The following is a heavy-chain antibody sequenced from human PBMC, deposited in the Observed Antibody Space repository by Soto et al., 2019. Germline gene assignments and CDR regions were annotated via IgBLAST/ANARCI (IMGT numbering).Heavy chain of an antibody. V-gene: IGHV4-30-4*01. J-gene: IGHJ4*02. CDR2: IHNSGTS. D-gene: IGHD6-6*01. Sequence: DYHWSWTRQSPAKGLEWIGYIHNSGTSFYNPSLRGRVTVTLDTSRSQFSLTLASVTAADTAVYYCVREERIAAPQLDYWGQGIPVTVSS. CDR1: DYH. CDR3: VREERIAAPQLDY.